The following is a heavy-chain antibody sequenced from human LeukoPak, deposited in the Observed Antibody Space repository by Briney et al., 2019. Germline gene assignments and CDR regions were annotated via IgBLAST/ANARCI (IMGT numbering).Heavy chain of an antibody. J-gene: IGHJ4*02. CDR1: GGFISSSSYY. CDR2: IYYSAST. V-gene: IGHV4-39*07. CDR3: ARDGNSYGDY. D-gene: IGHD5-18*01. Sequence: SETLSLTCTVSGGFISSSSYYWGWIRQPPGKGLEWIGSIYYSASTYYHPSLKSRVTISVDTSKNQFSLKLSSVTAADTAVYYCARDGNSYGDYWGQGTLVTVSS.